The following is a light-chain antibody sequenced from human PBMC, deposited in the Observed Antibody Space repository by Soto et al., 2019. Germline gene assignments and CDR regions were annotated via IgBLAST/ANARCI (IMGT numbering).Light chain of an antibody. CDR2: GAS. J-gene: IGKJ2*02. Sequence: EIVLTQSPGTLSLSPGERATLSCRASQSISSSDLAWYHQKPGQAPRLLIYGASSRATGIPDKFSGSGSGTDFTLTIGRLEPEDFAVYYCQQCGTLKCTLGQGTKLEIK. CDR3: QQCGTLKCT. V-gene: IGKV3-20*01. CDR1: QSISSSD.